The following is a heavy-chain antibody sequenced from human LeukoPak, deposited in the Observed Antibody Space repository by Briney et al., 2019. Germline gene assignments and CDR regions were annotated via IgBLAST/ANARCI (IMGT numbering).Heavy chain of an antibody. V-gene: IGHV3-20*04. J-gene: IGHJ4*02. CDR2: IIWSGGST. CDR1: GFTFDDYG. D-gene: IGHD3-10*01. Sequence: GGTLRLSCAASGFTFDDYGMSWVRQAPGKGLEWVSGIIWSGGSTGYADSVKGRFTISRDNAKNSLYLQMNSLRAEDTALYYCARDDYGSGSWNDYWGQGTLVTVSS. CDR3: ARDDYGSGSWNDY.